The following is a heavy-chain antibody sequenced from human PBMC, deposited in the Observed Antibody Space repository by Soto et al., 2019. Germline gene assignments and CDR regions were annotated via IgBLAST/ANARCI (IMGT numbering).Heavy chain of an antibody. D-gene: IGHD2-2*01. CDR1: GGSISSGDYY. Sequence: SETLSLTCTVSGGSISSGDYYWSWIRQPPGKGLEWIGYIYYSGSTYYNTSLKSRVTISVDTSKNQFSLKLSSVTAADTAVYYCARGVDIVVVPAAPRPYYYGMDVWGQGTTVTVSS. CDR3: ARGVDIVVVPAAPRPYYYGMDV. J-gene: IGHJ6*02. CDR2: IYYSGST. V-gene: IGHV4-30-4*01.